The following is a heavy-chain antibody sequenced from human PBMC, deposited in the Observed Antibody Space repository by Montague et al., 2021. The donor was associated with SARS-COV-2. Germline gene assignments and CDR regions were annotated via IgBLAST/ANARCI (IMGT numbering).Heavy chain of an antibody. D-gene: IGHD1-26*01. V-gene: IGHV3-9*01. CDR3: AKDSGSYDGFATCYFDY. Sequence: SLRLSCAASGFTFGDYALHWVRQAPGKGLEWVSGISWNSGSIGYADSVKGRFTISRDNAKNSLYLQMNSLRAEDTALYYCAKDSGSYDGFATCYFDYWGQGTLVTVSS. CDR2: ISWNSGSI. CDR1: GFTFGDYA. J-gene: IGHJ4*02.